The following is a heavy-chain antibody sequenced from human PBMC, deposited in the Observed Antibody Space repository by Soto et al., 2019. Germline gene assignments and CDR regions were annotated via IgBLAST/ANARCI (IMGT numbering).Heavy chain of an antibody. CDR3: STQGPGDFWSGSSNYYFDY. CDR2: IFPRDSDT. J-gene: IGHJ4*01. V-gene: IGHV5-51*01. Sequence: RDSLKISCKGSGYRFPNYWIGWVRQMPGKGLEWMGIIFPRDSDTQYSPSFQGQVTISADTSSNTAYLQWSALKASDTAMYYCSTQGPGDFWSGSSNYYFDYWGQGSLVTVYS. CDR1: GYRFPNYW. D-gene: IGHD3-3*01.